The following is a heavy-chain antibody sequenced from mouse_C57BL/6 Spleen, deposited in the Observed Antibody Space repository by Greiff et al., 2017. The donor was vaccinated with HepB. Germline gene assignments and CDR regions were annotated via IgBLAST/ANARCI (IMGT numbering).Heavy chain of an antibody. V-gene: IGHV7-3*01. CDR2: IRNKANGYTT. J-gene: IGHJ1*03. D-gene: IGHD1-1*01. Sequence: EVKLVESGGGLVQPGGSLSLSCAASGFTFTDYYMSWVRQPPGKALEWLGFIRNKANGYTTEYSASVKGRFTISRDNSQSILYLQMKALRAEDSATYYCARPYYYGSSPWYFDVWGTGTTVTVSS. CDR1: GFTFTDYY. CDR3: ARPYYYGSSPWYFDV.